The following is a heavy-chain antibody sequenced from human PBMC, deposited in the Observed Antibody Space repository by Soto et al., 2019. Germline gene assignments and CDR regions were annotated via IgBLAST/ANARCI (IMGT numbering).Heavy chain of an antibody. CDR2: IIPIFGTA. D-gene: IGHD3-10*01. CDR1: GGTFSSYA. V-gene: IGHV1-69*01. CDR3: ATHLGGWFGRSFDI. Sequence: QVQLVQSGAEVKKPGSSVKVSCKASGGTFSSYAISWVRQAPGQGLEWMGGIIPIFGTANYAQKFQGRVTITADESTSTAYMELSSLRSEDTAVYYCATHLGGWFGRSFDIWGQGTKVTVSS. J-gene: IGHJ3*02.